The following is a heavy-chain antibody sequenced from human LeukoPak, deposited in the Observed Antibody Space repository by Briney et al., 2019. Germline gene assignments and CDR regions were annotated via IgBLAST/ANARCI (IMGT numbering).Heavy chain of an antibody. CDR3: ARDSGGSYYSAFDI. V-gene: IGHV4-31*03. D-gene: IGHD1-26*01. CDR1: GGSISSGGYY. CDR2: IHYSGST. J-gene: IGHJ3*02. Sequence: PSQTLSLTCTVSGGSISSGGYYWSWIRQHPGKGLEWIGYIHYSGSTYYNPSLNSRVTISVDTSKNQFSLKLSSVTAADTAVYYCARDSGGSYYSAFDIWGQGTMVTVSS.